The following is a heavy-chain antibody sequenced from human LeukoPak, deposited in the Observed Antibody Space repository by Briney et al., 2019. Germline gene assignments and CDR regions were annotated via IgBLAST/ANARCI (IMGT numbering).Heavy chain of an antibody. Sequence: SETLSLTCAIYGGSFSGYYWSWIRQPPGKGLEWIGEINHSGSTNYNPSLKSRVTISVDTSKNQFSLKLSSVTAADTAVYYCARGLGGLLGSPRGGSYYGYWGQGTLVTVSS. V-gene: IGHV4-34*01. CDR2: INHSGST. J-gene: IGHJ4*02. CDR3: ARGLGGLLGSPRGGSYYGY. CDR1: GGSFSGYY. D-gene: IGHD1-26*01.